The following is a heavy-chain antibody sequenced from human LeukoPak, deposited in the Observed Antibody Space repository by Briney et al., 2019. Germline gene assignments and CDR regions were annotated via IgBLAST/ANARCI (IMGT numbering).Heavy chain of an antibody. CDR3: ARDQGGSDSFDI. CDR1: GFSFRTYA. D-gene: IGHD5-12*01. Sequence: PGGSLRLSCAASGFSFRTYAMHWVRQAPGKGLEWLAVISDEGSDKYYGASVKRRFAISRDNSRNTLYLHMSSLRPEDTAVYYCARDQGGSDSFDIWGQGTLVIVSS. J-gene: IGHJ3*02. CDR2: ISDEGSDK. V-gene: IGHV3-30*09.